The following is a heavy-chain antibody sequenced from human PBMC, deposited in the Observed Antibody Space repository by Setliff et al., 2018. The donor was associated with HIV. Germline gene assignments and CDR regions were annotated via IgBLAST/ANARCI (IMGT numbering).Heavy chain of an antibody. D-gene: IGHD3-10*01. V-gene: IGHV4-39*01. CDR2: IYFGGDT. CDR1: GDSISSSSPY. J-gene: IGHJ2*01. Sequence: NPSETLSLTCTVFGDSISSSSPYWGWVRQPPGKGLEWIGNIYFGGDTFYNPSLKSRLAISVDTSKNHFSLKLSSVTAADTAIYYCARHPAEGSGSYAALKRYFDLWGRGTLVTVSS. CDR3: ARHPAEGSGSYAALKRYFDL.